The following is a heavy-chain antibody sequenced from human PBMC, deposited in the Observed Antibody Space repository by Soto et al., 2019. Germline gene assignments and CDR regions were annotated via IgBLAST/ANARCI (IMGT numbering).Heavy chain of an antibody. CDR3: ARNGDCSSSRCNVGWFDP. D-gene: IGHD2-2*01. CDR1: GDSVSTHYW. V-gene: IGHV4-4*02. J-gene: IGHJ5*02. CDR2: THHSGST. Sequence: SETLSLTCAVSGDSVSTHYWWSWVRQSPGKGLEWIGETHHSGSTHYNPSLNSRVTISVDKSKSDFSLKLTSVTAADTAVYYCARNGDCSSSRCNVGWFDPWGRGTLVT.